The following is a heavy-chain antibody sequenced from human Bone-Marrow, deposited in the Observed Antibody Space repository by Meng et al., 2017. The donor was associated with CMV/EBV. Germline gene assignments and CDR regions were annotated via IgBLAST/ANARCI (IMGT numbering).Heavy chain of an antibody. CDR3: ARDRLAYCGGDCSDGENWFDP. J-gene: IGHJ5*02. CDR1: GFTFSSYS. V-gene: IGHV3-21*01. D-gene: IGHD2-21*01. CDR2: ISSSNSYI. Sequence: LSLTCAASGFTFSSYSMNWVRQAPGKGLEWVSSISSSNSYIYYADSVKGRFTISRDNAKNSLYLQMNSLRAEDTAVYYCARDRLAYCGGDCSDGENWFDPWAQGTLVTVSS.